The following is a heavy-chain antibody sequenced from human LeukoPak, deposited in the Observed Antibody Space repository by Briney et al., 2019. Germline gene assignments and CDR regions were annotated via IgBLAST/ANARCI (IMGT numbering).Heavy chain of an antibody. Sequence: PSQTLSLTCTVSGGSISTNDYYWSWIRQHPGKGLEWIGYIYHRGGTYYNPSLKSRVIISVETSKNQFSLKLSSVTAADTAVYYCATAVGNFVVVPAAIPGGSRNWFDPWGQGTLVTVSS. CDR3: ATAVGNFVVVPAAIPGGSRNWFDP. CDR2: IYHRGGT. CDR1: GGSISTNDYY. D-gene: IGHD2-2*02. V-gene: IGHV4-31*03. J-gene: IGHJ5*02.